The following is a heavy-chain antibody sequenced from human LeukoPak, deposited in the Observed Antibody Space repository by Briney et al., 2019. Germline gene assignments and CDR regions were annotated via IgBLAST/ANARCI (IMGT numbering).Heavy chain of an antibody. V-gene: IGHV3-30-3*01. Sequence: TGGSLRLSCAASGFTFSSYAMHWVRQAPGKGLEWVAVISYDGSNKYYADSVKGRFTISRDNSKNTLYLQMNSLRAEDTAVYYCARGEGVDSSSWYPIYFDYWGQGNLVTVSS. J-gene: IGHJ4*02. D-gene: IGHD6-13*01. CDR1: GFTFSSYA. CDR2: ISYDGSNK. CDR3: ARGEGVDSSSWYPIYFDY.